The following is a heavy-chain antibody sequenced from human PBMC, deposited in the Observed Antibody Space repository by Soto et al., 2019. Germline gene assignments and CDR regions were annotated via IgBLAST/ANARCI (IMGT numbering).Heavy chain of an antibody. CDR2: ISYDGSDQ. V-gene: IGHV3-30*18. CDR1: TFTFSDFG. CDR3: AKSTYCNGGSCVPQY. Sequence: QVQVEEFGGGVVQPGRSLRLSCADPTFTFSDFGFHWVRQAPGKGLEWVAMISYDGSDQYYGDSVQGRFTIYRDDSKNTVYLQMNSLRAEDTAMYYCAKSTYCNGGSCVPQYWGPGTLVTVSS. J-gene: IGHJ4*02. D-gene: IGHD2-15*01.